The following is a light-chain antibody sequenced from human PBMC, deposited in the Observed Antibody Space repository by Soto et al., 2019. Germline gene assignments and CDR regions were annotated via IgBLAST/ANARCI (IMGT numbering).Light chain of an antibody. J-gene: IGLJ1*01. Sequence: QSALTQPASVSGSPGQSITISCTGTSSDVGSYNYVSWYQQHPGKAPKLMIYNVSNRPSGVSNRFSGSKSGNTASLTISGLQAEDEAEYYCSSYTSSSTGVFGTGTKLTVL. CDR1: SSDVGSYNY. CDR3: SSYTSSSTGV. V-gene: IGLV2-14*03. CDR2: NVS.